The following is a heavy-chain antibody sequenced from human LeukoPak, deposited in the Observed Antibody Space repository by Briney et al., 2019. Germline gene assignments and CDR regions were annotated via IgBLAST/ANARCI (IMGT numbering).Heavy chain of an antibody. J-gene: IGHJ4*02. CDR2: IYYSGST. V-gene: IGHV4-31*03. Sequence: PSETLSLTCTVSGGSISSGGYYWSWIRQHSGKGLEWIGYIYYSGSTYYNPSLKSRVTISVDTSKNQFSLKLSSVTAADTAVYYCARARGIAAAGTLDYWGQGTLVTVSS. D-gene: IGHD6-13*01. CDR3: ARARGIAAAGTLDY. CDR1: GGSISSGGYY.